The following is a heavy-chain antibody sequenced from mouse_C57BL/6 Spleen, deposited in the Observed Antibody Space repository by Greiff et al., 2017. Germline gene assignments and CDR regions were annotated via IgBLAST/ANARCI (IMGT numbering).Heavy chain of an antibody. CDR3: TSLYYDYDDYAMDY. Sequence: EVKVEESGEGLVKPGGSLKLSCAASGFTFSSYAMSWVRQTPEKRLEWVAYISSGGDYIYYADTVKGRFTISRDNARNTLYLQMSSLKSEDTAMYYCTSLYYDYDDYAMDYWGQGTSVTVSS. CDR2: ISSGGDYI. J-gene: IGHJ4*01. D-gene: IGHD2-4*01. CDR1: GFTFSSYA. V-gene: IGHV5-9-1*02.